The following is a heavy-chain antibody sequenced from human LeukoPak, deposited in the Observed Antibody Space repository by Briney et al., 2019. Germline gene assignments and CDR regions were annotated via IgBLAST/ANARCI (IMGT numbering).Heavy chain of an antibody. Sequence: SQILSLTCAISGGSVSSKSTAWHWIRQSPSRGLEWLGITYYRSKWKTNYALSVQSRITIYADTSRNQFSLQLKSVTPDDTAVYYCATWRFDSWGQGTQVTVSP. CDR3: ATWRFDS. J-gene: IGHJ4*02. CDR2: TYYRSKWKT. CDR1: GGSVSSKSTA. V-gene: IGHV6-1*01.